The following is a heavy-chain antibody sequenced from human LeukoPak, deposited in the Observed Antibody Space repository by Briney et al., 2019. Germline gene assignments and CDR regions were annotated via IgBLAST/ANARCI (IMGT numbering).Heavy chain of an antibody. CDR1: GFTFSDHY. V-gene: IGHV3-72*01. CDR3: VRGAYCTSNYRPAPFDS. Sequence: PGGSLRLSCAASGFTFSDHYIDWVRQAPGEGLEWVARTRNKVQSYTTEYAASVKGRFTISRDDSKNSVYLQMYSLKTEDTAVYYCVRGAYCTSNYRPAPFDSWGQGTLVTVSS. CDR2: TRNKVQSYTT. D-gene: IGHD2-21*01. J-gene: IGHJ4*02.